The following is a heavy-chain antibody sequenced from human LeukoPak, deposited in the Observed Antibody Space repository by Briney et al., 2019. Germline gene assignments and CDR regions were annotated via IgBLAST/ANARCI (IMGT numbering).Heavy chain of an antibody. Sequence: GRSLRLSCAAAGFTFDDYAMHWVRQAPGKGLEWVSTINWNSGRMEYADSVKGRFTISRDNAKNSLYLQMNSLRDEDTALYYCAKDGQRRAVSVVTYMDVWGKGTTVTVCS. V-gene: IGHV3-9*01. J-gene: IGHJ6*03. CDR1: GFTFDDYA. CDR3: AKDGQRRAVSVVTYMDV. D-gene: IGHD6-19*01. CDR2: INWNSGRM.